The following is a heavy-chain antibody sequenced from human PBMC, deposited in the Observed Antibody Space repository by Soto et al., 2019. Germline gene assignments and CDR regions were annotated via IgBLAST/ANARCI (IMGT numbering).Heavy chain of an antibody. Sequence: EVQLLESGGGLVQPGGSLRLSCVASGFTLSNYAMSWVRQAPGKGLEWVSVIDGDGSAKFADSVKGRLTVSSDNSKNTLYLQMDSLRAEDTAIYYCAKDAVSYNCIYDPFDIWGRGTMVTVSS. J-gene: IGHJ3*02. CDR1: GFTLSNYA. CDR2: IDGDGSA. D-gene: IGHD1-1*01. V-gene: IGHV3-23*01. CDR3: AKDAVSYNCIYDPFDI.